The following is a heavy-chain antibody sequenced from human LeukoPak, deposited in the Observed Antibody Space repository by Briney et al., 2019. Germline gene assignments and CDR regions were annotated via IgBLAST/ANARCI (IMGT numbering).Heavy chain of an antibody. Sequence: PGGSLRLSCAASGFTFSAYGINWVRQAPGKGLEWVSYISGSSSAIYYADSVKGRFTISRDNAKNSLYLQMNSLRDEDTAVYYCAREYGYNTPHFDYWGQGTLVTVSS. J-gene: IGHJ4*02. D-gene: IGHD5-24*01. CDR3: AREYGYNTPHFDY. V-gene: IGHV3-48*02. CDR2: ISGSSSAI. CDR1: GFTFSAYG.